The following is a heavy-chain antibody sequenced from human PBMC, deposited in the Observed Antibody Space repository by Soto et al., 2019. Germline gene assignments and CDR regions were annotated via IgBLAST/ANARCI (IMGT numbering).Heavy chain of an antibody. D-gene: IGHD6-6*01. CDR2: IYYSGST. Sequence: PSETLSLTCTVSGGSISSGDYYWSWIRQPPGKGLEWIGYIYYSGSTYHNPSLKSRVTISVDRSKNQFSLKLNSVTAADTAVYYWGRSEAPAFDYWGQQPPVTFPS. CDR3: GRSEAPAFDY. J-gene: IGHJ4*02. CDR1: GGSISSGDYY. V-gene: IGHV4-30-4*01.